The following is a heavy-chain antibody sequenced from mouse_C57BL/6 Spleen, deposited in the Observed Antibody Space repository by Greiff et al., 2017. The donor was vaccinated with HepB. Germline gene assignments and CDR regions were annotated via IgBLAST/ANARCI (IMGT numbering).Heavy chain of an antibody. Sequence: EVQRVDSGGGLVQPGGSLSLSCAASGFTFTDYYMSWVRQPPGKALEWLGFIRNKANGYTTEYSASVKGRFTISRDNSQSILYLQMNALRAEDSATYYCARYYGSSYDYWGQGTTLTVSS. CDR2: IRNKANGYTT. V-gene: IGHV7-3*01. CDR1: GFTFTDYY. D-gene: IGHD1-1*01. CDR3: ARYYGSSYDY. J-gene: IGHJ2*01.